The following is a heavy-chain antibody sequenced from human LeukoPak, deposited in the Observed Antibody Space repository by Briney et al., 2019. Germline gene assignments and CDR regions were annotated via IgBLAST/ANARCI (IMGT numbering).Heavy chain of an antibody. CDR1: GFTFSSYS. CDR2: ISSSSSYI. V-gene: IGHV3-48*02. CDR3: ARGLANWGSYYFDY. Sequence: PGGSLRLSCAAPGFTFSSYSMNWVGQPPGKGLEWVSYISSSSSYIYYADSVKGRFTISRDNAKNSLYLQMNSLRDEDTAVYYCARGLANWGSYYFDYWGQGTLVTVSS. D-gene: IGHD7-27*01. J-gene: IGHJ4*02.